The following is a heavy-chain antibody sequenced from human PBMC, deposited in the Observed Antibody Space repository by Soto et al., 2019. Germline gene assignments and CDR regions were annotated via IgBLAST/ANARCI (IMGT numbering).Heavy chain of an antibody. CDR2: IYHSGST. D-gene: IGHD2-2*01. CDR3: ARVPDR. V-gene: IGHV4-30-2*01. J-gene: IGHJ5*02. CDR1: GGSISSGGYS. Sequence: PSETLSLTCAVSGGSISSGGYSWSWIRQPPGKGLAWIGYIYHSGSTYYNPSLKSRVTISVDRSKNQFSLKLSSVTAADTAVYYCARVPDRWGQGTLVTVSS.